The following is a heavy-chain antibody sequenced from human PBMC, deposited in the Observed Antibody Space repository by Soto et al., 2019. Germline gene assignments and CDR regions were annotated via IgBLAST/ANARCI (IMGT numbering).Heavy chain of an antibody. V-gene: IGHV3-23*01. J-gene: IGHJ5*02. CDR2: ISGSGGST. CDR3: AKDWGSSGWFNWFDP. CDR1: GFTFSIYA. Sequence: GGSLRLSCAASGFTFSIYAMSWFRQAPGKGLEWVSAISGSGGSTYYADSVKGRFTISRDNSKNTLYLQMDSLRPEDTSVYYCAKDWGSSGWFNWFDPWGQGTLVTVSS. D-gene: IGHD6-19*01.